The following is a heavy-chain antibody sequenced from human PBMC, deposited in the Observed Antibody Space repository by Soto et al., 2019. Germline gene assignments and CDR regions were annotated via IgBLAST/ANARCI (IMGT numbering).Heavy chain of an antibody. CDR2: INHSGST. CDR3: ARVTVVPYYYYYGMDV. Sequence: SETLSLTCAVYGGSFSGYYWSWIRQPPGKGLEWIGEINHSGSTNYNPSLKSRVTISVDTSKNQFSLKLSPVTAADTAVYYCARVTVVPYYYYYGMDVWGQGTTVTVSS. V-gene: IGHV4-34*01. D-gene: IGHD2-15*01. CDR1: GGSFSGYY. J-gene: IGHJ6*02.